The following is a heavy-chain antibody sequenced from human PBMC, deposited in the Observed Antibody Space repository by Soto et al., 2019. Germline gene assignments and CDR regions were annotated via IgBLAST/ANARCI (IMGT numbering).Heavy chain of an antibody. CDR3: ASSPIAAAVDSPFDP. V-gene: IGHV1-3*01. Sequence: GASVKVSCKASGYTFTSYAMHWVRQAPGQRLEWMGWINAGNGNTKYSQKFQGRVTITRDTSASTAYMELSSLRSEDTAVYYCASSPIAAAVDSPFDPWGQGTLVTVSS. J-gene: IGHJ5*02. CDR2: INAGNGNT. CDR1: GYTFTSYA. D-gene: IGHD6-13*01.